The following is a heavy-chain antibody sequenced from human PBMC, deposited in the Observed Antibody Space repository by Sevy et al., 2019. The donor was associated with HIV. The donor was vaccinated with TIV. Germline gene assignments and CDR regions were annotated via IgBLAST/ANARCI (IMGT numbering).Heavy chain of an antibody. J-gene: IGHJ4*02. CDR1: GYTLSGFS. CDR3: ATTKDYYEGSGSPFDY. Sequence: ASVKVSCKVAGYTLSGFSMHWVRQAPGKGLEWMGSFDPEDGETFYGEKFRGRVTLTEDTSTDTAYMELSSLRSEDTAVYYCATTKDYYEGSGSPFDYWGQGTLVTVSS. D-gene: IGHD3-22*01. V-gene: IGHV1-24*01. CDR2: FDPEDGET.